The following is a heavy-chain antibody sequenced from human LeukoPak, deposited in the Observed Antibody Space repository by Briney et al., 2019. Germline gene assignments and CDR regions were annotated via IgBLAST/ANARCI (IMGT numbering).Heavy chain of an antibody. D-gene: IGHD6-13*01. J-gene: IGHJ4*02. CDR3: ARGIAEYYFDY. V-gene: IGHV3-33*08. CDR2: IWYDGSNK. CDR1: GFTFSSYA. Sequence: PGGSLRLSCAASGFTFSSYAMSRVRQAPGKGLEWVAVIWYDGSNKYYADSVKGRFTISRDNSKNTLYLQMNSLRAEDTAVYYCARGIAEYYFDYWGQGTLVTVSS.